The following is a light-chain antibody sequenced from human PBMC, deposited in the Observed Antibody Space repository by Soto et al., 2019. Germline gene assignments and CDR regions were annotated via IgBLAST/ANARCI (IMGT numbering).Light chain of an antibody. Sequence: VLPQAPRSRPVTTGSAAPSAGKASRCRLHSNGYNYLDWYLQKPGQSPQLLIYLGSNRASGFPDRFSGSGSGTDFTLKISRVEAEEVGVYYCMQALQTPITFGQGTRLEIK. CDR1: RCRLHSNGYNY. CDR2: LGS. V-gene: IGKV2-28*01. J-gene: IGKJ5*01. CDR3: MQALQTPIT.